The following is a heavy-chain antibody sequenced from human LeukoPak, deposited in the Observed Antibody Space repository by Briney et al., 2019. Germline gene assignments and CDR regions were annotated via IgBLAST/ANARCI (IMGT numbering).Heavy chain of an antibody. V-gene: IGHV3-15*01. CDR2: IKSKTDGGTT. CDR3: ARDRSEGASSGYPDY. D-gene: IGHD3-22*01. CDR1: GFTFSNAW. J-gene: IGHJ4*02. Sequence: GGSLRLSCAASGFTFSNAWMSWVRQAPGKGLEWVGRIKSKTDGGTTDYAAPVKGRFTISRDDSKNTLYLQMNSLRAEDTAVYYCARDRSEGASSGYPDYWGQGTLVTVSS.